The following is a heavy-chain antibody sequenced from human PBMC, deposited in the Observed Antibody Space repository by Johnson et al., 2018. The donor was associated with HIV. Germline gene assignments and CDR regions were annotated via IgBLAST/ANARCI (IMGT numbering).Heavy chain of an antibody. CDR1: GFNFSSYD. D-gene: IGHD5-18*01. CDR3: AKGGYSYGNAFDI. Sequence: EVQLVESGGGLVQPGGSLRLSCAASGFNFSSYDMHWVRQATGKGLEWVSAISGSGGSTYYADSVKGRFTISRDNSKNTLYLQMNSLRAEDTAVYYCAKGGYSYGNAFDIWGQGTMVTVSS. J-gene: IGHJ3*02. V-gene: IGHV3-23*04. CDR2: ISGSGGST.